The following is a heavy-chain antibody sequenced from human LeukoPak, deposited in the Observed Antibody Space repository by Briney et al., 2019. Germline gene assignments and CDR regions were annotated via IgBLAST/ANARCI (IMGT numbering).Heavy chain of an antibody. J-gene: IGHJ4*02. CDR2: ISPTGSTT. CDR3: ARGPNSNWSGLDF. V-gene: IGHV3-74*01. Sequence: GGSLRLSCTASGFSFSGHWMHWARQLPGKGLVWVSRISPTGSTTSYADSVKGRFTVSRDNAKNTLYLQVNNLRAEDTAVYYCARGPNSNWSGLDFWGQGTLLTVTS. D-gene: IGHD6-6*01. CDR1: GFSFSGHW.